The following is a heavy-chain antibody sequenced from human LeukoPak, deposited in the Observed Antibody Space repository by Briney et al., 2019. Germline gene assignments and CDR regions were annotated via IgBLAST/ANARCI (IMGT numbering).Heavy chain of an antibody. V-gene: IGHV3-30-3*01. Sequence: GGSLRLSCAASGFTFSSYAMHWVRQAPGKGLEWVAVISYDGSNKYYADSVKGRFTISRDNSKNTLYLQMNSLRAEDTAMYYCAKDRRTGDFDYWGQGTLVTVSS. J-gene: IGHJ4*02. CDR1: GFTFSSYA. CDR3: AKDRRTGDFDY. CDR2: ISYDGSNK. D-gene: IGHD7-27*01.